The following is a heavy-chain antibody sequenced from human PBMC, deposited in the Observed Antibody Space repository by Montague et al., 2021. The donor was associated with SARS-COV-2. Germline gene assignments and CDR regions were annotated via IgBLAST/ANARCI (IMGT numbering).Heavy chain of an antibody. CDR2: VGTAGDT. Sequence: SLRLSCAASGFTFSSYDMHWVRQATGKGLEWVSAVGTAGDTYYPGSVKGRFTISRENAKNSSYLHMNSLRAGDTAVYYCARAGLGGAYYYYYGMDVWGQGTTVTVSS. V-gene: IGHV3-13*01. J-gene: IGHJ6*02. D-gene: IGHD4-23*01. CDR3: ARAGLGGAYYYYYGMDV. CDR1: GFTFSSYD.